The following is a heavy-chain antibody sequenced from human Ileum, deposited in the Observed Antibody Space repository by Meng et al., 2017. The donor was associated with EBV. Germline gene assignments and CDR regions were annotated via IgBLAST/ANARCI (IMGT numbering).Heavy chain of an antibody. V-gene: IGHV6-1*01. CDR1: GDSVSSDKTA. CDR2: TYRRSRWYY. Sequence: LQEAGRGLVQPLAGLSISRVNPGDSVSSDKTAWNWIRKCPSRGLEWMGRTYRRSRWYYDYALSVKSRINISPDTSKNQVSLQLNSVTDEDTGIYYCATSRIAKFDRWGQGTLVTVSS. CDR3: ATSRIAKFDR. J-gene: IGHJ5*02.